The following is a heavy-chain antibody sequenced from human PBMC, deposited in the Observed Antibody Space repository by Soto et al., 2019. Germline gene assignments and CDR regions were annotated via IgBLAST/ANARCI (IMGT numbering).Heavy chain of an antibody. CDR1: GFTFGSYW. Sequence: GGSLRLSCAASGFTFGSYWMSWVRQAPGKGLEWVANINPGGREKNYVNSVKGRFSISRDDAERSHHLQMNSLRAEDTAVYYCAKYGAGNYGAYALDIRGQGTMVTVSS. V-gene: IGHV3-7*01. D-gene: IGHD3-10*01. CDR3: AKYGAGNYGAYALDI. J-gene: IGHJ3*02. CDR2: INPGGREK.